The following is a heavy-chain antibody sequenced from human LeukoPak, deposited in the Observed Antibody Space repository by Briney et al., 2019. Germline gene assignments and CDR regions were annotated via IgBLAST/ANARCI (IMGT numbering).Heavy chain of an antibody. CDR1: DGLFRDYY. V-gene: IGHV4-34*01. CDR2: INHSGST. Sequence: SETLSLTCAVYDGLFRDYYWSWIRQPPGKGLEWIAEINHSGSTNYNPTLKSRVTLSVDWSKNQFSLKVSSVTAADTAVYYCARGQRAGNLAARAFNNWGPGTPVTVS. D-gene: IGHD3-10*01. CDR3: ARGQRAGNLAARAFNN. J-gene: IGHJ4*02.